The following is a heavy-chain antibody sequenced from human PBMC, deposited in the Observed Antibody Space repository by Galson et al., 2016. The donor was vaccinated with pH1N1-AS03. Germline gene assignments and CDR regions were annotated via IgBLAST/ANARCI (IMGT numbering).Heavy chain of an antibody. CDR3: ERASLTPGKVTV. Sequence: SVKVSCKASGYTFTNYDINWVRQATGQGLEWMGWMNPNSGNTAYAQRLQGRVTMTRNTSITTAYMELSGLRSDDTAVYYCERASLTPGKVTVWGQGTLVAVS. V-gene: IGHV1-8*01. J-gene: IGHJ4*02. D-gene: IGHD1-14*01. CDR2: MNPNSGNT. CDR1: GYTFTNYD.